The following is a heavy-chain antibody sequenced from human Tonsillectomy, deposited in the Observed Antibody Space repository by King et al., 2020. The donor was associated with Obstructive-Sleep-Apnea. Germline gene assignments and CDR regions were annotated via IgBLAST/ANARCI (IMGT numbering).Heavy chain of an antibody. CDR2: INPSGGST. CDR3: ARRDYYDSSGYYGYGMDV. D-gene: IGHD3-22*01. J-gene: IGHJ6*02. CDR1: GYTFTSYY. V-gene: IGHV1-46*01. Sequence: VQLVQSGAEVKKPGASVKVSCKASGYTFTSYYMHWVRQAPGQGLEWMGIINPSGGSTSYAQKFQGRVTMTRDTSTSTVYMELSSLRSEDTAVYYCARRDYYDSSGYYGYGMDVWGQGTTVTVSS.